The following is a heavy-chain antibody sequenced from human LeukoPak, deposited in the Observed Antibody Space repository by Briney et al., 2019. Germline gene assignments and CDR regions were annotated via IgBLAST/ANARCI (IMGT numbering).Heavy chain of an antibody. CDR1: GYTFTGYY. Sequence: GASVKVSFTASGYTFTGYYMHWVRQAPGQGLEWMGWINPNSGGTNYAQKFQGRVTMTRDTSISTAYMDLSRLRSDDTAVYYCATSRIKGHRLQNWGQGTLVTVSS. CDR3: ATSRIKGHRLQN. V-gene: IGHV1-2*02. D-gene: IGHD3-16*01. J-gene: IGHJ1*01. CDR2: INPNSGGT.